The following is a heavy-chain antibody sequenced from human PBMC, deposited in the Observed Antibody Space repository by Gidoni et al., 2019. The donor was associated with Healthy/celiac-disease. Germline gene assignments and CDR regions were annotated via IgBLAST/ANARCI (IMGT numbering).Heavy chain of an antibody. CDR2: IIPIFDTA. D-gene: IGHD3-10*01. J-gene: IGHJ4*02. Sequence: QVQLVQSGAEVKKPGSSVTVSCKAYGGTFSSYALSWVRQAPGQGREWMGGIIPIFDTASYAQKFQGIVTITTDESTSTAYMVLSSLRSEDTAVYYCAKSRITMVRGVIISFFDYWGQGTLVTVSS. V-gene: IGHV1-69*01. CDR3: AKSRITMVRGVIISFFDY. CDR1: GGTFSSYA.